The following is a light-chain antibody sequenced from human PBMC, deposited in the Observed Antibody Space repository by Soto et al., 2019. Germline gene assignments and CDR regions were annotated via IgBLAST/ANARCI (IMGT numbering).Light chain of an antibody. CDR1: QTVSSNF. CDR2: GAS. Sequence: IGMRQSPATLSVYPGERATLSCRGSQTVSSNFLAWYQQRPGQAPRLLIYGASSRAAGIPDRFSGSGSGTDFTLTISRLEPEDLAVYYCQQYGSSPETFGQGTKVDI. J-gene: IGKJ1*01. V-gene: IGKV3-20*01. CDR3: QQYGSSPET.